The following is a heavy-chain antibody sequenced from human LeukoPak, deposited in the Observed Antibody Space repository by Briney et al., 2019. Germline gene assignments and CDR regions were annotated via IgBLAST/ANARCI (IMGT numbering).Heavy chain of an antibody. J-gene: IGHJ4*02. Sequence: GASVKVSCKASGYTFTSYGISWVRQAPGQGPEWMGWISAYNGNTNYAQKLQGRVTMTTDTSTSTAYMELRSLRSDDTAVYYRARDGPYYYDSSGYYRFDYWGQGTLVTVSS. D-gene: IGHD3-22*01. CDR2: ISAYNGNT. CDR1: GYTFTSYG. CDR3: ARDGPYYYDSSGYYRFDY. V-gene: IGHV1-18*01.